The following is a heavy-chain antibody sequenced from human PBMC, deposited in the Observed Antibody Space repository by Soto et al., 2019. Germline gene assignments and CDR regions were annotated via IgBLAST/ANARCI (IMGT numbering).Heavy chain of an antibody. J-gene: IGHJ4*02. D-gene: IGHD2-2*01. V-gene: IGHV3-21*01. CDR1: GFTFSRVS. CDR2: ISSNSAYI. Sequence: GGSLRLSCEASGFTFSRVSMNWVRQVPGKGLEWVSTISSNSAYIYYTDALRGRFTISRDNAKNSLYLQMNSLRAEDTAVYYCARGCSSASCYYYWGQGTLVTVSS. CDR3: ARGCSSASCYYY.